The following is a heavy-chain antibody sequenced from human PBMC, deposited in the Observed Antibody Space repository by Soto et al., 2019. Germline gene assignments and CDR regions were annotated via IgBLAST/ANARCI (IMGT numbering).Heavy chain of an antibody. V-gene: IGHV3-23*01. D-gene: IGHD6-19*01. CDR3: AKADGEQWLVPHLDN. CDR2: ISCCGGST. J-gene: IGHJ4*02. CDR1: GFNFKKFA. Sequence: EVQLLESGGGVVQPGGSLRLSCVASGFNFKKFAMAWVRQAPGEGLEWVSGISCCGGSTSYADSVKGRFSIARDDSKNTLSLQMNGLRVKDTAQYYCAKADGEQWLVPHLDNWGQGTLVTVS.